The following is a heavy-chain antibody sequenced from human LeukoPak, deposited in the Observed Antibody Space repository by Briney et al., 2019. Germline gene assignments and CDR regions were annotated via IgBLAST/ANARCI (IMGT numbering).Heavy chain of an antibody. D-gene: IGHD3-10*01. J-gene: IGHJ4*02. Sequence: GGSLRLSCAASGFTFSSYWMSWVRQAPGKGLEWVANIKQDGSEKYYLDSVKGRFTISRDNAENSLYLQMNSLRAEDTAVYYCVRGLLWFGELIPPPFDYWGQGTLVTVSS. CDR1: GFTFSSYW. CDR3: VRGLLWFGELIPPPFDY. CDR2: IKQDGSEK. V-gene: IGHV3-7*03.